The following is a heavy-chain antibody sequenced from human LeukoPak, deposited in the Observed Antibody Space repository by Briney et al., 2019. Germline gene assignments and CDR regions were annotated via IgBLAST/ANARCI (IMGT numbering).Heavy chain of an antibody. CDR2: IKPDGSAG. CDR3: ARAPSFGTVDY. CDR1: GFTFSSSW. J-gene: IGHJ4*02. D-gene: IGHD1-7*01. V-gene: IGHV3-7*01. Sequence: PGGSLRLSCAASGFTFSSSWMSWVRQAPGKGLEWVANIKPDGSAGYYVGSAESRFIVSRDNANNYLYLHMGSLRAEDTAFYYCARAPSFGTVDYWGQGTLVTVSS.